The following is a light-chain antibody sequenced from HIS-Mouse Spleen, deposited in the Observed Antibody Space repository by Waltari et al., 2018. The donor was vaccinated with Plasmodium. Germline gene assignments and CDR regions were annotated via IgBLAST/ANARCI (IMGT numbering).Light chain of an antibody. CDR3: QQYNNWSYT. Sequence: EIVMTQSPATLSVSPGERATLPCRASQSVSSNLAWYHQKPGQAPRLLSYGASTRATGITARFSDSGSGTEFTLTISSLQSEDFAVYYCQQYNNWSYTFGPGTRVDIK. CDR2: GAS. J-gene: IGKJ3*01. V-gene: IGKV3-15*01. CDR1: QSVSSN.